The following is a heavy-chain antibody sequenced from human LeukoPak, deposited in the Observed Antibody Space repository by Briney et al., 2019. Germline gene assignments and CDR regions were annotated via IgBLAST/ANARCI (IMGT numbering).Heavy chain of an antibody. J-gene: IGHJ4*02. CDR2: ISDSGSHR. CDR1: GFTFSSYS. V-gene: IGHV3-21*01. D-gene: IGHD2-15*01. Sequence: PGRSLRLSCAASGFTFSSYSMNWVRQAPGKGLQWVSSISDSGSHRYYADSVKGRFTISRDNAKNSLYLQVNSLRDEDTAVYYCATDIVVVVGAGTDYWGQGTLVTVSS. CDR3: ATDIVVVVGAGTDY.